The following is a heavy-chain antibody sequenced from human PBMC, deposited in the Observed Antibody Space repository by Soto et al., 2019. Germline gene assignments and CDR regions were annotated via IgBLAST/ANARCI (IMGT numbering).Heavy chain of an antibody. V-gene: IGHV1-18*01. CDR2: INTYNGNT. D-gene: IGHD3-16*01. CDR3: AMVDVYVTPSPQDV. J-gene: IGHJ6*02. CDR1: GYTFTRYG. Sequence: QVQLVQSGAEVKNPGASVKVSCKASGYTFTRYGIGWARQAPGQGLEWMGWINTYNGNTNYAQNVQGRVTLTTDTSPSTAYMDLRSLRSNDTAIYYCAMVDVYVTPSPQDVWGQGTTVIVSS.